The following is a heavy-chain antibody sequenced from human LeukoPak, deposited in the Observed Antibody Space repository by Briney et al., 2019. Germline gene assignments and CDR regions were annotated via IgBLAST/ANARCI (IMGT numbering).Heavy chain of an antibody. Sequence: GGSLRLSCAASGFTFSSNAMDWVRQAPGKGLEGLSYISGSSSNTNYADSVQGRFTISRDNDKNSLYLQMNSLRAEDTAVYYCARVNPISSGFYAYWGQGTLVTVSS. CDR1: GFTFSSNA. V-gene: IGHV3-48*04. CDR2: ISGSSSNT. D-gene: IGHD3-22*01. J-gene: IGHJ4*02. CDR3: ARVNPISSGFYAY.